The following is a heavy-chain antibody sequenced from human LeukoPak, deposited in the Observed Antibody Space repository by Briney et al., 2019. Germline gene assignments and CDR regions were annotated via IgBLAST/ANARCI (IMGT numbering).Heavy chain of an antibody. CDR1: GGSFSGYY. J-gene: IGHJ4*02. CDR2: INHTGST. V-gene: IGHV4-34*01. Sequence: SETLSLTCAGYGGSFSGYYWSWIRQSPGKGLEWIGEINHTGSTIYNPSLKSRVTISVDTSKNQFSLKLSSVTAADTAVYYCARLGEIRNYDYVWGSYRYTEYFDYWGQGTLVTVSS. CDR3: ARLGEIRNYDYVWGSYRYTEYFDY. D-gene: IGHD3-16*02.